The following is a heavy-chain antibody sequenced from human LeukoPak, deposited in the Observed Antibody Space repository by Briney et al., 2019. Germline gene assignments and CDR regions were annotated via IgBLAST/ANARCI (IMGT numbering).Heavy chain of an antibody. D-gene: IGHD3-10*01. CDR2: INPNSGGT. V-gene: IGHV1-2*04. Sequence: ASVKVSCKASGYTFTGYYMHWVRQAPGQGLEWMGWINPNSGGTNYAQKFQGWVTMTRDTSISTAYMELSRLRSDDTAVYYCARVNYYGSGSLTTHDAFDIWGQGTMVTVSS. CDR3: ARVNYYGSGSLTTHDAFDI. J-gene: IGHJ3*02. CDR1: GYTFTGYY.